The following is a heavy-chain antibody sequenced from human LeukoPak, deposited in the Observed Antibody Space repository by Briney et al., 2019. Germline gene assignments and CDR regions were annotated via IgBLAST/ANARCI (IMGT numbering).Heavy chain of an antibody. CDR1: GGSISSSSYY. D-gene: IGHD7-27*01. Sequence: PSETLSLTCIVSGGSISSSSYYWGWIRQPPGKGLEWIGSINYSGSTNYNPSLKSRVTISVDTSKNQFSLKLTSVTAADSAVYYCARQTGDLHLFDLWGRGTLVTVSS. CDR3: ARQTGDLHLFDL. V-gene: IGHV4-39*07. J-gene: IGHJ2*01. CDR2: INYSGST.